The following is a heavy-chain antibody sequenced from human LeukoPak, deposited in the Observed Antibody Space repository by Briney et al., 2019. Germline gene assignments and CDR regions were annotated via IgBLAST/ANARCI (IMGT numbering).Heavy chain of an antibody. D-gene: IGHD3-9*01. V-gene: IGHV3-23*01. CDR3: ALGLVTDY. J-gene: IGHJ4*02. CDR1: GFTFSSSD. CDR2: ISGSGGST. Sequence: GGSLRLSCAASGFTFSSSDMSWVRQAPGKGLEWVSGISGSGGSTYYADSVKGRFTISRDNSKNTLYLQMNSLRVEDTAVYYCALGLVTDYWGQGTLVTVSS.